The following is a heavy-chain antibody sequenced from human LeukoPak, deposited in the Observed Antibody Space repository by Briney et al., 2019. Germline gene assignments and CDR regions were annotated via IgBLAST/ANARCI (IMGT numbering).Heavy chain of an antibody. CDR3: ATPFGSDY. D-gene: IGHD1-14*01. J-gene: IGHJ4*02. V-gene: IGHV4-30-2*03. Sequence: SETLSLTCAVSGGSISSGGYSWSWIRQPPGKGLEWIGYIYYSGSTYYNPSLKSRVTISVDTSKNQFSLKLSSVTAADTAVYYCATPFGSDYWGQGTLVTVSS. CDR1: GGSISSGGYS. CDR2: IYYSGST.